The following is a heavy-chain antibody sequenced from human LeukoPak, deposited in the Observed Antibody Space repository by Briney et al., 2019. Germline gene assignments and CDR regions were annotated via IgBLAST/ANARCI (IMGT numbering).Heavy chain of an antibody. Sequence: GGSLRLSCAASGFAFSSYWMNWVRQAPGKGLEWVAIINPDGGRKSHVDSVKGRFTISRDNAKNSLYLQVNSLRAEDTALYYCAKGSYYYGSGSSGGYFQHWGQGTLVTVSS. J-gene: IGHJ1*01. CDR3: AKGSYYYGSGSSGGYFQH. CDR2: INPDGGRK. V-gene: IGHV3-7*03. D-gene: IGHD3-10*01. CDR1: GFAFSSYW.